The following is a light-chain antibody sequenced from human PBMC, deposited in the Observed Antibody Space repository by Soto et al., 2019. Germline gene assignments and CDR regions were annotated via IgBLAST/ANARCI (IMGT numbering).Light chain of an antibody. V-gene: IGLV2-8*01. CDR1: SSDVGGYNY. CDR2: DVS. CDR3: SSYEGSKIVV. J-gene: IGLJ2*01. Sequence: QSVLTRPPSASGSPGQSVTISCTGTSSDVGGYNYVSWYQQHPGKAPKLMIYDVSKRPSGVPDRFSGSKSGNAASLTVSGLDAEDEAYYYWSSYEGSKIVVFGGGTKLTVL.